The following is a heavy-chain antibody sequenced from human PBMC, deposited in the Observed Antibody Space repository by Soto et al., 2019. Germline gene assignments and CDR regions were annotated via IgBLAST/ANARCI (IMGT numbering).Heavy chain of an antibody. CDR2: MNIYNGDT. CDR3: ARHHNDQWLLGGWLDP. D-gene: IGHD6-19*01. Sequence: QVQLVQSGGEEKKRGASVKVSCKASGYTFNSYGISWVRQAPGQGLEWMGWMNIYNGDTNFAQKFQGRVIMTADTSTSTAYMELRRLRSDDTAVYYCARHHNDQWLLGGWLDPWGQGTPVTVSS. J-gene: IGHJ5*02. CDR1: GYTFNSYG. V-gene: IGHV1-18*01.